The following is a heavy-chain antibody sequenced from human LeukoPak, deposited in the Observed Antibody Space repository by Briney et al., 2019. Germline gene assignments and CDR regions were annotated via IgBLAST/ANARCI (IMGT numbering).Heavy chain of an antibody. J-gene: IGHJ4*02. CDR3: ARVISRSKGPLVY. D-gene: IGHD6-13*01. Sequence: ASVKVSRKASGYTFTNYDINWVRQATGQGLEWMGWMNPNSGNTGYAQKFQGRVTITRNTSISTAYMELSSLRSEDTAVYYCARVISRSKGPLVYWGQGTLVTVSS. CDR2: MNPNSGNT. V-gene: IGHV1-8*01. CDR1: GYTFTNYD.